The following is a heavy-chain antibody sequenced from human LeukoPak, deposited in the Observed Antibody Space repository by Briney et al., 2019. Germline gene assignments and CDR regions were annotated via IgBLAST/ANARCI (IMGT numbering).Heavy chain of an antibody. V-gene: IGHV4-34*01. CDR3: AKAPYLSSGS. Sequence: SETLSLTCAVYGGSFSGYYWSWIRQPPGKGLEWVGEIDHSGATNYNPSLRSRVTISLDTSKNQFSQTLSSITAADTAVYYCAKAPYLSSGSWGQGTMVTVSS. CDR1: GGSFSGYY. D-gene: IGHD3-22*01. CDR2: IDHSGAT. J-gene: IGHJ3*01.